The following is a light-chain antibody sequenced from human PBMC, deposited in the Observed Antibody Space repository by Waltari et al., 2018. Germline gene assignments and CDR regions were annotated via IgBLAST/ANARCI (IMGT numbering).Light chain of an antibody. CDR1: SRAVGSPVFNL. Sequence: SALTQPASVSGPPGQSITISCTETSRAVGSPVFNLVAWYQQHPGKAPKLMIYEGNKRPSGVSSRFSGSKSGNTASLTISGLQAEDEADYYCCSYAGSDTWVFGGGTKLTVL. V-gene: IGLV2-23*01. CDR3: CSYAGSDTWV. J-gene: IGLJ3*02. CDR2: EGN.